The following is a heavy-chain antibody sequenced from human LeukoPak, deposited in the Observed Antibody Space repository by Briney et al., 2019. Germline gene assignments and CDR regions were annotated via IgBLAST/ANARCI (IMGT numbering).Heavy chain of an antibody. V-gene: IGHV3-30*02. Sequence: GGSLRLSCAASGFTFSSYGMHWVRQAPGKGLEWVAFIRYDGSKKYYADSVKGRFTISRDNSKNTLYLQMNSLRAEDTAVYYCAKDKVVVVPAATRKGYYYYMDVWGKGTTVTVSS. D-gene: IGHD2-2*01. CDR3: AKDKVVVVPAATRKGYYYYMDV. CDR2: IRYDGSKK. CDR1: GFTFSSYG. J-gene: IGHJ6*03.